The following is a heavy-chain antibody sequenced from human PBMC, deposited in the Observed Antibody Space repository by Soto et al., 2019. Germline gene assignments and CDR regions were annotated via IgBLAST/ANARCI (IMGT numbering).Heavy chain of an antibody. CDR1: GLTFSSYS. J-gene: IGHJ4*02. CDR3: AGDSGWAFDY. CDR2: TSSSSSTM. D-gene: IGHD1-1*01. Sequence: PGGSLRLSCAASGLTFSSYSMNWVRQAPGKGLEWVSHTSSSSSTMYYADSVKGRFTISRDNAKNLLYLQMNSLRDEDTAVYYCAGDSGWAFDYWGQGTLVTVS. V-gene: IGHV3-48*02.